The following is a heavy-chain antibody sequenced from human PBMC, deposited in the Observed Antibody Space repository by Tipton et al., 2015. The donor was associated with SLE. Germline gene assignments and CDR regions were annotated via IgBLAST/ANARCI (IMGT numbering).Heavy chain of an antibody. J-gene: IGHJ4*02. CDR2: IKSKTDGGTT. Sequence: GSLRLSCAASGFTFSNAWMSWVRQAPGKGLEWVGRIKSKTDGGTTDYAAPVKGRFTISRDDSKNTLYLQMNSLKTEDTAVYYCTTLYCSSTSCSDYWGQGTLVTVSS. V-gene: IGHV3-15*01. CDR1: GFTFSNAW. CDR3: TTLYCSSTSCSDY. D-gene: IGHD2-2*01.